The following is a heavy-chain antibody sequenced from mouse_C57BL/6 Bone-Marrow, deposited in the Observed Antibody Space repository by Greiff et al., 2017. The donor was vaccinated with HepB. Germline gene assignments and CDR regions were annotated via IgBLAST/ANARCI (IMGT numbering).Heavy chain of an antibody. CDR2: YPGSGNTY. J-gene: IGHJ3*01. V-gene: IGHV1-83*01. Sequence: VQLQESGPELVKPGASVKMSCKASGYTFTDYYMHWVKQKPGKGLEWMGEIYPGSGNTYYNEKFKSKTTMTADTSSSTAYMQLSSLTSEDSAVYFCARMVTTSFAYWGQGTLVTVSA. D-gene: IGHD2-2*01. CDR3: RMVTTSFAY. CDR1: YTFTDYYM.